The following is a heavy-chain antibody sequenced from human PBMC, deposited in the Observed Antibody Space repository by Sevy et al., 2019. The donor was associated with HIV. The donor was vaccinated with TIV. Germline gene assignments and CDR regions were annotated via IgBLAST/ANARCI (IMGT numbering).Heavy chain of an antibody. D-gene: IGHD2-21*02. CDR1: GYTFTRYY. Sequence: ASVKVSCKASGYTFTRYYIHWVRQAPGQGLECRGIINPSGGGTNYVQKFQGRVTFTRDTSTSTVYMELSSLRSEDTAVYYCARVESCGGDCYYSDYWCQGTQVTVSS. V-gene: IGHV1-46*01. CDR2: INPSGGGT. J-gene: IGHJ4*02. CDR3: ARVESCGGDCYYSDY.